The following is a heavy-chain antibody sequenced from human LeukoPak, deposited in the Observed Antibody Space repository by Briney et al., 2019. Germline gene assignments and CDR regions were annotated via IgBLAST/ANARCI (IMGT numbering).Heavy chain of an antibody. CDR1: GFAFSSYA. V-gene: IGHV3-23*01. D-gene: IGHD3-10*01. Sequence: GGSLRLSCAASGFAFSSYAMSWVRQPPGKGLEWVSVISRRDDYTYYADSVKGRFTISRDDSKNTLYLQMNTLRAEDTAVYYCANDYRSGSFHDFWGQGTLVAVSS. CDR2: ISRRDDYT. CDR3: ANDYRSGSFHDF. J-gene: IGHJ4*02.